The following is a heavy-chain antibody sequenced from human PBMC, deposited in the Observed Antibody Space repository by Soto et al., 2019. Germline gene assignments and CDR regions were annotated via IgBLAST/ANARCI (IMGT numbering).Heavy chain of an antibody. J-gene: IGHJ5*02. V-gene: IGHV1-8*01. CDR1: GYSFTNND. CDR2: MNPGSGDT. D-gene: IGHD3-16*01. CDR3: ARMATFGSLNWFDP. Sequence: ASVKVSCKASGYSFTNNDVSWVRQATGQGLEWMGWMNPGSGDTGYAQKFQGRVTMTRDISIATAYLEMSSLRSDDTAIYYCARMATFGSLNWFDPWGQGTLVTVSS.